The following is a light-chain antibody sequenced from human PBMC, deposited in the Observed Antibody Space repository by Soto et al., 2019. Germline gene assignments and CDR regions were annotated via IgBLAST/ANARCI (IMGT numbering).Light chain of an antibody. CDR1: QSVSSY. CDR2: DAS. J-gene: IGKJ4*01. CDR3: KQRRNWPPVT. V-gene: IGKV3-11*01. Sequence: EIVLTQSPATLSLSPGERATLSCRASQSVSSYLAWYQQKPGQAPRLLIYDASNRATGIPARFSGSGSGTDFTLTISSLEPEDFAIYYCKQRRNWPPVTFGGGTKVEIK.